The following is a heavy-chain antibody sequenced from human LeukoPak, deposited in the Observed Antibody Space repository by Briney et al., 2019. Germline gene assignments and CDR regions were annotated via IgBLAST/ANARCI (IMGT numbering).Heavy chain of an antibody. CDR3: ARVNKGYCSSTSCDDSDAFDI. Sequence: SETLSLTCTVSGGSISSYYWSWIRQPPGKGLEWIGYIYYSGSTNYNPSLKSRVTISVDTSKNQFSLKLSSVTAADTAVYYCARVNKGYCSSTSCDDSDAFDIWGQGTMVTVSS. J-gene: IGHJ3*02. V-gene: IGHV4-59*01. CDR1: GGSISSYY. CDR2: IYYSGST. D-gene: IGHD2-2*01.